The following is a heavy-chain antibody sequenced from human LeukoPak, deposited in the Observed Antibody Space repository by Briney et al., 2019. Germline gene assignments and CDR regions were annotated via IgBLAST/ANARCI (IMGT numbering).Heavy chain of an antibody. CDR1: GYSISSSNW. V-gene: IGHV4-28*01. J-gene: IGHJ3*02. CDR2: IYYSGST. D-gene: IGHD3-10*01. Sequence: PLETLSLTCAVSGYSISSSNWWGWIRQPPGKGLEWIGYIYYSGSTYYNPSLKSRVTMSVDTSKNQFSLKLSSVTAVDTAVYYCARCESGVFDIWGQGTMVTVSS. CDR3: ARCESGVFDI.